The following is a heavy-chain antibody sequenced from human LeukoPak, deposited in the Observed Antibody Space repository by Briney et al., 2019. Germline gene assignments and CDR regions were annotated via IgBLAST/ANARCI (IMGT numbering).Heavy chain of an antibody. Sequence: GGSLRLSCAASGFTFRRYSMNWVRQAPGKGLEWVSSISISSNYIYYTDSVKGRCTISRDNAKNSLYLQMNSLRAEDTAVYYCARTVEMITFGGVIAGPLDYWGQGTLVTVSS. J-gene: IGHJ4*02. CDR2: ISISSNYI. CDR1: GFTFRRYS. CDR3: ARTVEMITFGGVIAGPLDY. V-gene: IGHV3-21*01. D-gene: IGHD3-16*02.